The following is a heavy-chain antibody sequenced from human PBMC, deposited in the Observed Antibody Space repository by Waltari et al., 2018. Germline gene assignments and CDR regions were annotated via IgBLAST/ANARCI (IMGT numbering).Heavy chain of an antibody. J-gene: IGHJ6*02. CDR2: ISSSSTYT. Sequence: LEWVSSISSSSTYTHYADSVKGRFTISRDNANNSVFLQMNSLTVEDTAVFFCARDRGLGDGSSSLYYYGMDVWGQGTTVTVSS. V-gene: IGHV3-21*01. D-gene: IGHD6-13*01. CDR3: ARDRGLGDGSSSLYYYGMDV.